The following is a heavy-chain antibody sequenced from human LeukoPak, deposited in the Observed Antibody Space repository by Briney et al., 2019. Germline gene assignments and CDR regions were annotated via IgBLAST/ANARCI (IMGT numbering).Heavy chain of an antibody. CDR2: ISGSGGST. Sequence: GGSLRLSCAASGFTFSSYAMSWVRQAPGKGLEWVSAISGSGGSTYYADPVKGRLTISRDNSKNTLYLQMNSLRAEDTAVYYCAKLPVIAVAGTEGSFDYWGQGTLVTVSS. J-gene: IGHJ4*02. D-gene: IGHD6-19*01. CDR1: GFTFSSYA. CDR3: AKLPVIAVAGTEGSFDY. V-gene: IGHV3-23*01.